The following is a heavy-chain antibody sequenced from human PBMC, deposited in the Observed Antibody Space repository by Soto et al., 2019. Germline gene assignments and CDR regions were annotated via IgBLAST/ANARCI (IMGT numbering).Heavy chain of an antibody. CDR1: GYTFSVYH. Sequence: ASVKVSCKASGYTFSVYHMHWVRQAPGQGLEWMGWVHPNSGGTNYAQSFEGRVTMTRDTSINTAYMELSRLTSDDTAVYYCAKELQRGIGVWGQGTTVTVSS. J-gene: IGHJ6*02. V-gene: IGHV1-2*02. CDR2: VHPNSGGT. CDR3: AKELQRGIGV. D-gene: IGHD4-4*01.